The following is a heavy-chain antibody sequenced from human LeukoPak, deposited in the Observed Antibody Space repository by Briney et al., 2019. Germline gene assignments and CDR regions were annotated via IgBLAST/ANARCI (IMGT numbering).Heavy chain of an antibody. D-gene: IGHD5-18*01. V-gene: IGHV4-34*01. CDR2: INHSGST. Sequence: SETLSLTCAVYGGSFSAYYWSWIRQPPGKGLEWIGEINHSGSTNYNPSLKSRVVISVDTSKNQFSLKLSSVTAADTAVYYCARGRRDTAMIIYYYYYYMDVWGKGTTVTISS. CDR3: ARGRRDTAMIIYYYYYYMDV. CDR1: GGSFSAYY. J-gene: IGHJ6*03.